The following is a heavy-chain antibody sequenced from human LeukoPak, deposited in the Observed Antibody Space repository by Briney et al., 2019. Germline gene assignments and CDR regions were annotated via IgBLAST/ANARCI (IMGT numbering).Heavy chain of an antibody. Sequence: SETLSLTCTVSGGSISNGDYYWSWIRQPPGKGLEWIGYIYYSGSTYYNPSLKSRVTISVDTSKNQFSLKLSSVTAADTAVYYCARVAGSYYFGYWGQGTLVTVSS. J-gene: IGHJ4*02. D-gene: IGHD1-26*01. CDR3: ARVAGSYYFGY. V-gene: IGHV4-30-4*01. CDR1: GGSISNGDYY. CDR2: IYYSGST.